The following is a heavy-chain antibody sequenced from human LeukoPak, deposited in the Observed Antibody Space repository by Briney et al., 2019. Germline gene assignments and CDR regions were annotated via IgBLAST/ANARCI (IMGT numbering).Heavy chain of an antibody. J-gene: IGHJ4*02. CDR3: ARGRPYYYDSSALFDY. V-gene: IGHV4-59*11. CDR1: GGSISSHY. CDR2: IYYSGST. Sequence: SETLSLTCTVSGGSISSHYWSWIRQPPGQGLEWIGYIYYSGSTNYNPSLKSRVTISVDTSKNQFSLKLSSVTAADTAVYYCARGRPYYYDSSALFDYWGQGTLVTVSS. D-gene: IGHD3-22*01.